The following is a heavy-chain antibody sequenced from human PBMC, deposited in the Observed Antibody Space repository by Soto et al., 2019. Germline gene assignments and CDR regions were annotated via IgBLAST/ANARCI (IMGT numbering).Heavy chain of an antibody. D-gene: IGHD6-19*01. CDR1: GLTFSTDS. CDR2: ISTSGATR. CDR3: ARFFGSGFDY. J-gene: IGHJ4*02. V-gene: IGHV3-48*02. Sequence: EVQLVESGGGLVQPGGSLRPSCVASGLTFSTDSMNWVRQAPGKGLEWVAHISTSGATRYYADSVKGRFTISRDNAKTSLYLQMDSLRNEDTAVYYCARFFGSGFDYWGQGTLVTVSS.